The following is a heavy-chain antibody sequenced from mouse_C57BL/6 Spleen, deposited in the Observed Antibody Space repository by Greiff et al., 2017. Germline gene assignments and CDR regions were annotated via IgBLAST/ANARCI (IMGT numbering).Heavy chain of an antibody. CDR3: ARHGTGKGAMDY. J-gene: IGHJ4*01. Sequence: EVKLLESGGGLVQPGGSLKLSCAASGFTFSDYGMAWVRQAPRKGPEWVAFISNLAYSIYYADTVTGRFTISRENAKNTLYLEMSSLRAEDTDMYYCARHGTGKGAMDYWGQGTSVTVSS. D-gene: IGHD4-1*01. CDR2: ISNLAYSI. CDR1: GFTFSDYG. V-gene: IGHV5-15*01.